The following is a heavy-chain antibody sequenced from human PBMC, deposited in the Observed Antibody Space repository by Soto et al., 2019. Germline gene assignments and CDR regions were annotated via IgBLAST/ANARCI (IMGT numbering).Heavy chain of an antibody. V-gene: IGHV1-46*01. D-gene: IGHD3-10*01. Sequence: QVQLVQSGAEVKKPGASVKVSCKASGYTFTSYNIHWVRQAPGQGLEWVGMINPRGFFTTYAQKFRGRVTMTGDTSTRVVDMELTTLRSESTAMYYCARAAGRFGELVWFDPWGQGTPVSVSS. CDR2: INPRGFFT. CDR3: ARAAGRFGELVWFDP. CDR1: GYTFTSYN. J-gene: IGHJ5*02.